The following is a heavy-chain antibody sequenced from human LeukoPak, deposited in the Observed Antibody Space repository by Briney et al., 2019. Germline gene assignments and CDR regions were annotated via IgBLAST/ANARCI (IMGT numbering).Heavy chain of an antibody. CDR3: ARDLLDC. J-gene: IGHJ4*02. Sequence: GGSLRLSCAASGFTFSFYNMNWVRQAPGKGLEWVSYISRDSITTYYADSVEGRFTISRDNAKDSLYLQMNSLRDEDTAVYFCARDLLDCWGQGTLVTVSS. CDR1: GFTFSFYN. CDR2: ISRDSITT. V-gene: IGHV3-48*02.